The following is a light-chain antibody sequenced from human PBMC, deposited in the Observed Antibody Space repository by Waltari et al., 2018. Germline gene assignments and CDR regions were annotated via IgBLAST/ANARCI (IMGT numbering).Light chain of an antibody. J-gene: IGKJ2*01. CDR3: QQTNSFPYT. CDR1: QDISIW. Sequence: DIQMTQSPSSVSASAGDRVTITCRASQDISIWLAWYQQKPGTVPKLLIYGASSLQSGVPSRFSGSGSGTHFTLTVSSLQPEDFATYYCQQTNSFPYTFGQGTKLEIK. CDR2: GAS. V-gene: IGKV1-12*01.